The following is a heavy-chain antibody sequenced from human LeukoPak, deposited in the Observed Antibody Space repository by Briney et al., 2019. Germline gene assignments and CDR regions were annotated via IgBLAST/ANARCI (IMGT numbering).Heavy chain of an antibody. J-gene: IGHJ4*02. V-gene: IGHV4-59*12. CDR3: AREYPNSSAWSSDY. CDR2: TYYSGNP. CDR1: GGSISNYY. Sequence: SETLSLTCTVSGGSISNYYWYWMRQPPGKGLEWIAYTYYSGNPNYNPSLKSRVTMSVDTSKNHFSLKLSSVTAADTALYYCAREYPNSSAWSSDYWGQGTLVTVSS. D-gene: IGHD6-19*01.